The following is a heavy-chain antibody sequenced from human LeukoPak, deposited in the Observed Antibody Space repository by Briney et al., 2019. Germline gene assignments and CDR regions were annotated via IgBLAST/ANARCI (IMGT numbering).Heavy chain of an antibody. V-gene: IGHV3-23*01. CDR2: FSGSGGST. J-gene: IGHJ6*02. CDR1: VFTLSSFS. Sequence: GGSLRLSCAASVFTLSSFSMTSVRQAPGKGLERVSPFSGSGGSTYYAESVKGRFPISRDNSKNTLYLQVNSLRAEDTAVYYCARSSWNSQYYYYYYGMDVWGHGTTVTVSS. D-gene: IGHD1-7*01. CDR3: ARSSWNSQYYYYYYGMDV.